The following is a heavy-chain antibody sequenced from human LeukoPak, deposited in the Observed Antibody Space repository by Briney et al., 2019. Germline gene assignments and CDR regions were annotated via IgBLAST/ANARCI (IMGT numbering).Heavy chain of an antibody. V-gene: IGHV3-30-3*01. Sequence: GGSLRLSCAASGFTFSSYAMHWVRQAPGKGLEWVAVISYDGSNKYYADSVKGRFTISRDNSKNTLYLQMNSLRAEDTAVYYCARDLDGYNSCDYWGQGTLVTVSS. D-gene: IGHD5-24*01. J-gene: IGHJ4*02. CDR2: ISYDGSNK. CDR1: GFTFSSYA. CDR3: ARDLDGYNSCDY.